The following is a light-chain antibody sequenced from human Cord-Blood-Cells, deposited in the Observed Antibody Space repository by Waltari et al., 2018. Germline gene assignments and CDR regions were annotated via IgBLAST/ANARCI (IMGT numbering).Light chain of an antibody. Sequence: DIVITQSQDSLSVSLGERATINGKSSQSVLYSSNNKNYLAWYQQKPGQPPKLLIYWASTRESGVPDRFSGSGSGTDFTLTISSLQAEDVAVYYCQQYYSTPPTFGQGTKVEIK. V-gene: IGKV4-1*01. J-gene: IGKJ1*01. CDR2: WAS. CDR3: QQYYSTPPT. CDR1: QSVLYSSNNKNY.